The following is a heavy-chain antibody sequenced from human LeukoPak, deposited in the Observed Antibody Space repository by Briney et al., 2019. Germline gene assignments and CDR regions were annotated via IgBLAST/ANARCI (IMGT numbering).Heavy chain of an antibody. D-gene: IGHD3-10*01. J-gene: IGHJ4*02. Sequence: GASVKVSCKASGGTFSSYAISWVRQAPGQGLEWMGGSIPIFGTANYAQKFQGGVTMTRDTSTSTVYMELSSLRSEDTAVYYCAREGTMVRGVISWGQGTLVTVSS. CDR1: GGTFSSYA. CDR2: SIPIFGTA. CDR3: AREGTMVRGVIS. V-gene: IGHV1-69*05.